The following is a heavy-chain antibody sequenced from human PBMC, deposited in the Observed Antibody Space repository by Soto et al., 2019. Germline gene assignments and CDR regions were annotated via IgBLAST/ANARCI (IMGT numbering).Heavy chain of an antibody. CDR2: VSPYNGDT. Sequence: QVQLVQSGAEVKKPGASVKVSCKASGYTFTTYGINWVRQAPGQGLEWMGWVSPYNGDTTYAQKVQGRVTMTTDTSTTTAYLELRSLRSDDTAVYYCAREVSHMDLWGQGTTVTVSS. CDR3: AREVSHMDL. V-gene: IGHV1-18*04. J-gene: IGHJ6*02. CDR1: GYTFTTYG. D-gene: IGHD3-10*01.